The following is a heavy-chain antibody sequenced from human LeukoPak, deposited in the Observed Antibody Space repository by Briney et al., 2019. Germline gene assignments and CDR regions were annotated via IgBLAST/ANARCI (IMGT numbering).Heavy chain of an antibody. CDR2: ISNGGSTYYASSNGGST. D-gene: IGHD3-22*01. CDR3: VAYYYDSSGYYDFDY. V-gene: IGHV3-64D*06. J-gene: IGHJ4*02. Sequence: GGSLRLSCAASGFTFSSYDMHWVRQAPGKGLEYVSSISNGGSTYYASSNGGSTYYADSVKGRFTISRDNSKNTLYLQMSSLRAEDTAVYYCVAYYYDSSGYYDFDYWGQGTLVTVSS. CDR1: GFTFSSYD.